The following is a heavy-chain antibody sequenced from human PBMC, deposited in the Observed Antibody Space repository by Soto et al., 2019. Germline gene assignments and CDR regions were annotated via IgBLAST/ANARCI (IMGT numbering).Heavy chain of an antibody. D-gene: IGHD3-22*01. V-gene: IGHV3-23*01. Sequence: QPGGSLRLSCAASGFTFSSYSIYLVRQAPGKGLEWVSGISGSGSGTYYADSVKGRFTISRDNSKNTLYLQMNSLRAEDTAVYYCAQGTSGYYDTFDYWGQGTLVTVSS. CDR2: ISGSGSGT. J-gene: IGHJ4*02. CDR1: GFTFSSYS. CDR3: AQGTSGYYDTFDY.